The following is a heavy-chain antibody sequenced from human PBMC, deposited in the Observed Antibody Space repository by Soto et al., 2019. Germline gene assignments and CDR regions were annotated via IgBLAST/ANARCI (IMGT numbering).Heavy chain of an antibody. CDR2: INAGNGNT. V-gene: IGHV1-3*01. CDR1: GYTLTSYA. J-gene: IGHJ4*02. CDR3: ATRLGNYDFWSGYTGPKYYFDY. Sequence: ASVKVSCKASGYTLTSYAMHWVRQAPGQRLEWMGWINAGNGNTKYSQKFQGRVTITRDTSASTAYMELSSLRSEDTAVYYCATRLGNYDFWSGYTGPKYYFDYWCQGTLVTVSS. D-gene: IGHD3-3*01.